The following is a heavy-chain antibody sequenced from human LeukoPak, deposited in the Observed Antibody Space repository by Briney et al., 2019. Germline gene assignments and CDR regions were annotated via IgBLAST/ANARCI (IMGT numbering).Heavy chain of an antibody. V-gene: IGHV4-59*11. CDR2: IYYSGST. CDR1: GGSISSHY. CDR3: ARAGYYYDSSGYYYGVFDY. Sequence: SETLSLTCTVSGGSISSHYWSWIRQPPGKGLEWIGYIYYSGSTNYNSSLKSRVTISVDTSKNQFSLKLSSVTAADTAVYYCARAGYYYDSSGYYYGVFDYWGQGTLVTVSS. D-gene: IGHD3-22*01. J-gene: IGHJ4*02.